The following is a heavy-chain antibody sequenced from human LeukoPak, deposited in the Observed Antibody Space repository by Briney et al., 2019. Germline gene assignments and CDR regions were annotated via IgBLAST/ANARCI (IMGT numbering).Heavy chain of an antibody. V-gene: IGHV3-53*01. D-gene: IGHD2-21*02. CDR2: IYSDTNT. CDR1: GFTVSTNH. CDR3: ARDREVVTAKAQMDV. J-gene: IGHJ6*04. Sequence: GGSLRVSCEVSGFTVSTNHMSWVRQAPGKGLEWVSVIYSDTNTYYADSVKGRFTISRDNSKNTVFLQMNSLRAEDTAVYYCARDREVVTAKAQMDVWGKGTTVTVSS.